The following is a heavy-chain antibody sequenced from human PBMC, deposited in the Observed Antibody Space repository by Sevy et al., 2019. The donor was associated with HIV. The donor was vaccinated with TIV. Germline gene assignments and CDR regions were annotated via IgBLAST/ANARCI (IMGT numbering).Heavy chain of an antibody. Sequence: GGSLRLSCKASGFIFSRYGVHWVRQAPGKGLEWVSSIFNDGKTKYYGDPVKGRFTISRDDSKNTLYLQMDSLRAEDTAVYYCAGESGSEWYLDYWGQGILVTVSS. CDR1: GFIFSRYG. CDR2: IFNDGKTK. V-gene: IGHV3-33*01. J-gene: IGHJ4*02. CDR3: AGESGSEWYLDY. D-gene: IGHD1-1*01.